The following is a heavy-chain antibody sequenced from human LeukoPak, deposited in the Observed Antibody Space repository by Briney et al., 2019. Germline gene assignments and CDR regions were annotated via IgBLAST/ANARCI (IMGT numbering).Heavy chain of an antibody. D-gene: IGHD2-21*01. J-gene: IGHJ4*02. Sequence: GRSLRLSCAASGFTFSSYAMHWVRQAPGKGLEWVAVISYDGSNKYYADSVKGRFTISRDNSKNTLYLQMNSLSAEDTAVYYCAYLILNDYGDGWGQGTLVTVSS. CDR3: AYLILNDYGDG. CDR2: ISYDGSNK. CDR1: GFTFSSYA. V-gene: IGHV3-30-3*01.